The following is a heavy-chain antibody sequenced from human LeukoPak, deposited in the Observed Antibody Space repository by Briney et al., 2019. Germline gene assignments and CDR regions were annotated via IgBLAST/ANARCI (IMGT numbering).Heavy chain of an antibody. Sequence: QPGGSLRLSCAASGFPFSTYWMSWVRQAPGKGLEWVADIKGDGSKTYYVDSMKGRFTISRDNSKNTLYLQMNSLRAEDTAVYYCASFLYGDYPAHWTFDYWGQGTLVTVSS. CDR2: IKGDGSKT. CDR3: ASFLYGDYPAHWTFDY. D-gene: IGHD4-17*01. J-gene: IGHJ4*02. V-gene: IGHV3-7*01. CDR1: GFPFSTYW.